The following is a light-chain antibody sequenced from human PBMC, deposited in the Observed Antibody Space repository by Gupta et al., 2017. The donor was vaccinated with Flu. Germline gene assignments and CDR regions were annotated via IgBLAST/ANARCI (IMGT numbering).Light chain of an antibody. CDR1: QSVSSSY. Sequence: EIVLTQSPGTLSLSPGERATLSCRASQSVSSSYLAWYQQKPGQAPRLLIYGASSRDTGIPDRFSGSGSGTDFTLTISRLEPEDFAVYYCQQYGSSWLTFGGGTKVEIK. V-gene: IGKV3-20*01. J-gene: IGKJ4*01. CDR2: GAS. CDR3: QQYGSSWLT.